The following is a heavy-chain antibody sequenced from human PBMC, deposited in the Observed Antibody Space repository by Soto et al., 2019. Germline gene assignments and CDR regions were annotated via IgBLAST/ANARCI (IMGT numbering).Heavy chain of an antibody. J-gene: IGHJ5*02. Sequence: SVKVSCKVSGFSYSTSAVQWVRQALGQRLEWIGWIVVGSGNTGYAQKFQERVTITRDMSTNTTYMEMRRLTSDDTAVYYCAADTYPKNWFGPWGQGTRVT. CDR3: AADTYPKNWFGP. CDR2: IVVGSGNT. V-gene: IGHV1-58*01. CDR1: GFSYSTSA.